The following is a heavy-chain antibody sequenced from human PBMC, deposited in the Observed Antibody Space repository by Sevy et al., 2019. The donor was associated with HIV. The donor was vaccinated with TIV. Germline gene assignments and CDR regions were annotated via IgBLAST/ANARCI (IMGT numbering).Heavy chain of an antibody. J-gene: IGHJ5*02. Sequence: GGSLRLSCAASGFIFSRYEMIWVRQAPGTGLEWVSYISGSGATIYYADSVEGRFTISRDNAKNSLYLQMNSLRAEDTAIYFCARLALTTVTPKNNWFDPWGQGTLVTVSS. CDR2: ISGSGATI. CDR3: ARLALTTVTPKNNWFDP. V-gene: IGHV3-48*03. D-gene: IGHD4-4*01. CDR1: GFIFSRYE.